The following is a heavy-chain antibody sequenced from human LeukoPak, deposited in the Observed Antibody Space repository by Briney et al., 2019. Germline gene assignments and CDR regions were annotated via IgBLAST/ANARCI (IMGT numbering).Heavy chain of an antibody. D-gene: IGHD3-10*01. CDR3: ARDRRESALWFGESAADAFDI. J-gene: IGHJ3*02. Sequence: SVKVSCKASGGTFSSYAISRVRQAPGQGLEWMGRIIPIFGTANYAQKFQGRDTITTDESTSTAYMELSSLRSEDTAVYYCARDRRESALWFGESAADAFDIWGQGTMVTVSS. V-gene: IGHV1-69*05. CDR1: GGTFSSYA. CDR2: IIPIFGTA.